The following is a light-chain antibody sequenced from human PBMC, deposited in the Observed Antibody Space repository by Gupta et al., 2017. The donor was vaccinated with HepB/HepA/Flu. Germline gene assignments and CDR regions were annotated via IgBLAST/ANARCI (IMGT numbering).Light chain of an antibody. Sequence: DIQMTQSPSSLSASVGDRVTITCRASQSISSYLNWYQQKPGKAPKLLIYAASSLQSGVPSRFSGSGSGTDXTLTISXLQPEDFATYYCQQIDSTPLSTFGXGTKVEIK. CDR1: QSISSY. CDR3: QQIDSTPLST. J-gene: IGKJ4*01. V-gene: IGKV1-39*01. CDR2: AAS.